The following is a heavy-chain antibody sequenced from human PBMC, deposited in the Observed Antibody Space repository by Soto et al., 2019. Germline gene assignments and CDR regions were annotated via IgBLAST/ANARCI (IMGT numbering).Heavy chain of an antibody. Sequence: LRLSCAASGFTFSSYGMHWVRQAPGKGLEWVAVIWYDGSNKYYADSVKGRFTISRDNSKNTLYLQMNSLRAEDTAVYYCARDQGRAFDIWAKGQWSPSPQ. CDR1: GFTFSSYG. V-gene: IGHV3-33*01. CDR3: ARDQGRAFDI. CDR2: IWYDGSNK. J-gene: IGHJ3*02.